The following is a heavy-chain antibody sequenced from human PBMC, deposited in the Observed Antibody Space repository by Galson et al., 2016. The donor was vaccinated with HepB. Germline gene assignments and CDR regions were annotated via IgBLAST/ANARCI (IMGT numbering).Heavy chain of an antibody. CDR1: GFTFSSYW. CDR3: ARGYSSSPNWFDP. J-gene: IGHJ5*02. Sequence: SLRLSCAASGFTFSSYWMTWVRQAPGKGLEWVASIKLDGSDKFNVDSVKGRFTISRDNANNSLYLQMNSLRAEDTAVYYCARGYSSSPNWFDPWGQGTLVSVSS. V-gene: IGHV3-7*01. CDR2: IKLDGSDK. D-gene: IGHD6-13*01.